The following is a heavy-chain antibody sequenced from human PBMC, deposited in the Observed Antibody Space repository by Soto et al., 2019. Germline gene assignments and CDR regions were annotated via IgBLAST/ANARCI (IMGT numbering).Heavy chain of an antibody. V-gene: IGHV4-59*01. Sequence: SETLSLTCTVSNDSISSYYWSWIRQPPGKGLEWIGYVYYSGGTKYNPSIKSRLTMSLDMSKKQFSLRLTSVTAADTAVYFCARTTRMTTMIDYWGQGTQVTVSS. D-gene: IGHD4-17*01. CDR3: ARTTRMTTMIDY. CDR1: NDSISSYY. CDR2: VYYSGGT. J-gene: IGHJ4*02.